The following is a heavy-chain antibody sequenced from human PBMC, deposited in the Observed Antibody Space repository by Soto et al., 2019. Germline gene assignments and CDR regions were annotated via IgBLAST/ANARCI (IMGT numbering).Heavy chain of an antibody. CDR2: IIPISDTT. CDR1: GGTFSSYA. J-gene: IGHJ6*02. CDR3: ARSQGSSTSLEIYYYHYYRPAV. D-gene: IGHD2-2*01. V-gene: IGHV1-69*13. Sequence: SVKVSCKASGGTFSSYAISWVRQAPGQGLEWMGGIIPISDTTNYAQKFQGRVTITADESTSTAYMELSSLRSEDTAVYYCARSQGSSTSLEIYYYHYYRPAVWGQGTTVTVSS.